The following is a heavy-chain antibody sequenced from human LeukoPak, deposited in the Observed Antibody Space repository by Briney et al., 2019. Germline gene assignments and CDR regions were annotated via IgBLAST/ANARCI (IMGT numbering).Heavy chain of an antibody. CDR3: ATASRYFDWLSPSDY. D-gene: IGHD3-9*01. V-gene: IGHV1-2*02. CDR2: VNPNSGGT. J-gene: IGHJ4*02. CDR1: GYTFTGYY. Sequence: ASVKVSCKASGYTFTGYYMHWVRQAPGQGLERMGWVNPNSGGTNYAQKFQGRVTMTRDTSISTAYMELSRLRSDDTAVYYCATASRYFDWLSPSDYWGQGTLVTVSS.